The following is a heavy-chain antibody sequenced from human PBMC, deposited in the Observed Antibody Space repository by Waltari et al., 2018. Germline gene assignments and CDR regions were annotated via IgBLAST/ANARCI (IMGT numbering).Heavy chain of an antibody. CDR2: ISSGSSAI. V-gene: IGHV3-48*01. CDR1: GFTFSSYN. J-gene: IGHJ4*02. CDR3: AREPRLDC. Sequence: EVQLVESGGGLVQPGGSLRLSCAASGFTFSSYNMNWVRQAPGKGLEWVSYISSGSSAIYYSDSVRGRFIVSRDNGKNSLYLQMNSLRADDTAVYYCAREPRLDCWGQGTLVTVSS.